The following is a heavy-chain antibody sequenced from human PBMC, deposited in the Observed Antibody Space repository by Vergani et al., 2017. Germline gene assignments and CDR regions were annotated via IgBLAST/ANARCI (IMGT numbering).Heavy chain of an antibody. V-gene: IGHV1-69*13. D-gene: IGHD2-2*01. J-gene: IGHJ6*03. CDR1: GGTFSSYA. CDR3: AGHCSSTSCLERVGYYYYMDV. Sequence: QVQLVQSGAEVKKPGASVKVSCKASGGTFSSYAISWVRQAPGQGLEWMGGIIPIFGTANYAQKFQGRVTITADESTSTAYMELSSLRSEDTAVYYCAGHCSSTSCLERVGYYYYMDVWGKGTTVTVSS. CDR2: IIPIFGTA.